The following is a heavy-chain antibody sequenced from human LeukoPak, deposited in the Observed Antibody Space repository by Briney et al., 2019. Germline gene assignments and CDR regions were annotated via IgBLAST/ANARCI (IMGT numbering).Heavy chain of an antibody. CDR3: GRGYYEGWGSYSPNFDY. V-gene: IGHV4-30-4*01. CDR2: IYYSGST. CDR1: GGSISSGDYY. Sequence: KPSQTLSLTCTVSGGSISSGDYYWSWIRQPPGKGLEWIGYIYYSGSTYYNPSLKSRVTISVDTSKNQFSLKLSSVTAADTAVYYCGRGYYEGWGSYSPNFDYGGQETLVTVSS. D-gene: IGHD3-10*01. J-gene: IGHJ4*02.